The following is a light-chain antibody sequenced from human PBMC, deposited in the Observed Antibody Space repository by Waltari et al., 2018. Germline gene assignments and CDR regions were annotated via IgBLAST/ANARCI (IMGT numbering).Light chain of an antibody. CDR2: SAS. CDR3: QQTYITPPHS. Sequence: DIQMTQSPSSLSASVGARVTITCRASHDIGTYLNWYQYKPGKAPKLLIYSASTLQSGVPPRFSGSGSGTDYTLTIFDLQPEDFATYYCQQTYITPPHSFGQGTKLEI. J-gene: IGKJ2*03. CDR1: HDIGTY. V-gene: IGKV1-39*01.